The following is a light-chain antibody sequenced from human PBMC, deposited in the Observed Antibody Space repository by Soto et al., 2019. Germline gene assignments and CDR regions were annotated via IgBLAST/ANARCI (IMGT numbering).Light chain of an antibody. CDR2: RAS. Sequence: EIRMSQSPATVSVSQGDRATLSCRASQSVSTYLAWYQQKPGPAPRVLIYRASNWDTGVPSRFSGSGSGTEFTLTISSLQPEDFAPYYCQQYNSLPPPSGQGTKVDI. CDR3: QQYNSLPPP. V-gene: IGKV3-15*01. CDR1: QSVSTY. J-gene: IGKJ1*01.